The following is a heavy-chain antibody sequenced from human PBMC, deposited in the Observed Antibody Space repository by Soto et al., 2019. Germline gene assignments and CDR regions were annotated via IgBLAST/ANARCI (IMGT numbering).Heavy chain of an antibody. V-gene: IGHV4-59*12. CDR3: ARGWPEAYSFSFLRWFDP. CDR1: GGSISSYY. J-gene: IGHJ5*02. D-gene: IGHD1-26*01. Sequence: PSEPLSLTCTVSGGSISSYYWSWIRQPPGKGLEWIGYVSYSGRTNCNPSLKSRVNMFVDKSKNQFSLNLTSVTAADTAVYYCARGWPEAYSFSFLRWFDPWGQGTLVTVSS. CDR2: VSYSGRT.